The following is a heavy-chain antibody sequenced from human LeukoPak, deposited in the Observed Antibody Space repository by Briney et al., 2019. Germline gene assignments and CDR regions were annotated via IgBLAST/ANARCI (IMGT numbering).Heavy chain of an antibody. D-gene: IGHD3-22*01. J-gene: IGHJ6*02. Sequence: SETLSLTCAVYGGSFSGYYWSWIRQPPGKGLEWIGEINHSGSTNYNPSLKSRVTISVDTSKNQFSLKLSSVTAADTAVYYCARHRAYYYYYYYGMDVWGQGTTVTASS. CDR1: GGSFSGYY. V-gene: IGHV4-34*01. CDR2: INHSGST. CDR3: ARHRAYYYYYYYGMDV.